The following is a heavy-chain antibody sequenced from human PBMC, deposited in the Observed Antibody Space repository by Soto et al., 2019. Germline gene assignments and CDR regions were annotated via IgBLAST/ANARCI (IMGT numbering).Heavy chain of an antibody. CDR3: AKGTGAFWSGYPLYFDY. D-gene: IGHD3-3*01. V-gene: IGHV3-23*01. Sequence: EVQLSESGGGLVQPGGSLRLSCAASGFPFSSFAMSWVRQAPGKGLEWVSAISGSGGSTYYADSVKGRFTISRDNSKNALDFQMNSLRAEDTAVYYCAKGTGAFWSGYPLYFDYWGQGTLVTLSS. J-gene: IGHJ4*02. CDR2: ISGSGGST. CDR1: GFPFSSFA.